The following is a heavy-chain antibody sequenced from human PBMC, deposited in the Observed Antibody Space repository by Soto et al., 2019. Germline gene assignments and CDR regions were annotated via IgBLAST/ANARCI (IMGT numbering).Heavy chain of an antibody. CDR3: ARGWEWFSFDP. D-gene: IGHD3-3*01. CDR1: GDSTSMSSYY. Sequence: QLQLQESGPGLVKPSETLSLTCTVSGDSTSMSSYYWGWIRQPPGKGLEWIGNIYHTGATYYNPSLQSRVTISVDTSKDQFSLRLSSVTAADTAVYYCARGWEWFSFDPWGQGTLVTVSS. CDR2: IYHTGAT. V-gene: IGHV4-39*01. J-gene: IGHJ5*02.